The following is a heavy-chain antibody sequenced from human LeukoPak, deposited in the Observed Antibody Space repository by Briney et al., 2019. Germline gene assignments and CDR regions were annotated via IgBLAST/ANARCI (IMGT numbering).Heavy chain of an antibody. CDR2: ISYDGSNK. CDR1: GFTFSSYA. J-gene: IGHJ4*02. CDR3: ARDRSFNFDY. Sequence: GGSLRLSCAASGFTFSSYAMHWVRQAPGKGLEWVAVISYDGSNKYYADSVKGRFTISRDNSKNTLYLQKNSLRAEDTAVYYCARDRSFNFDYWGQGTLVTVSS. V-gene: IGHV3-30-3*01. D-gene: IGHD1-26*01.